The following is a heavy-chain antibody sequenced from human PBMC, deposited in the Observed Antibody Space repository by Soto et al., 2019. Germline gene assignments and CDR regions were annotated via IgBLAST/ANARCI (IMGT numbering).Heavy chain of an antibody. CDR1: GYSFTSYW. V-gene: IGHV5-51*01. J-gene: IGHJ3*02. CDR2: IYPGDSDT. D-gene: IGHD5-18*01. Sequence: GESLKISCKGSGYSFTSYWIGWVRQMPGKGLEWMGIIYPGDSDTRYSPSFQGQVTISADRSISTAYLQWSSLKASDTAMYYCARAFASGYTYGAHAIDIWGQGTMVTVSS. CDR3: ARAFASGYTYGAHAIDI.